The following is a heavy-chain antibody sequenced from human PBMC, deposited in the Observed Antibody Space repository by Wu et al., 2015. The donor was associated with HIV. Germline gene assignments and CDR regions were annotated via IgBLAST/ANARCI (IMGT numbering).Heavy chain of an antibody. CDR2: IIPIFGTA. V-gene: IGHV1-69*12. Sequence: QVQLVQSGAEVKKPGSSVKVSCKASGGTFSSYAISWVRQAPGQGLEWMGGIIPIFGTANYAQKFQGRVTITADESTSTAYMELSSLRSEDTAVYYCARLLYXDSSGYSAYYFRLLGPGNPGHRLL. J-gene: IGHJ4*02. CDR3: ARLLYXDSSGYSAYYFRL. CDR1: GGTFSSYA. D-gene: IGHD3-22*01.